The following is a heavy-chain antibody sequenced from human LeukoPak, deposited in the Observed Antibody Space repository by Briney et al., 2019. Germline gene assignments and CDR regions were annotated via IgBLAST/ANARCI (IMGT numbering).Heavy chain of an antibody. CDR1: RSTFNKYA. V-gene: IGHV3-23*01. CDR3: VRGQGYNYGDSSDN. Sequence: GGSLRLSCAASRSTFNKYAMAWVRQAPGKGRGWVSVISGGGVSSYYADSVKGRFTASRDNSKNTLYLQMNSARDEDTGVYFSVRGQGYNYGDSSDNSGQGTLVTVSS. CDR2: ISGGGVSS. J-gene: IGHJ4*02. D-gene: IGHD5-18*01.